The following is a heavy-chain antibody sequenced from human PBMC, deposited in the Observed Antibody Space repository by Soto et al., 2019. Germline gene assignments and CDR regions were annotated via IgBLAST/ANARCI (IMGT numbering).Heavy chain of an antibody. CDR3: VRTSLVVAAATREDY. J-gene: IGHJ4*02. CDR2: INSDGSST. V-gene: IGHV3-74*01. CDR1: GFTFSSYW. Sequence: EVQLVESGGGLVQTGESLRLSCAASGFTFSSYWMHWVRQAPGKGLVWVSRINSDGSSTSYGGSVKGRFTISRDNAKNTLYLQMNSLRAEDTAVYYCVRTSLVVAAATREDYWGQGTLVTVSS. D-gene: IGHD2-15*01.